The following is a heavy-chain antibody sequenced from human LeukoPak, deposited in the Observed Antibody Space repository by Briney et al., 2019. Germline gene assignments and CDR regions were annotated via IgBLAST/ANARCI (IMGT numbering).Heavy chain of an antibody. CDR2: ISWDGGST. CDR1: GFTFDDYA. Sequence: PGGSLRPSCAASGFTFDDYAMHWVRQAPGKGLEWVSLISWDGGSTYYADSVKGRFTISRDNSKNSLYLQMNSLRAEDTALYYCAKDIYYDSSGYMDVWGKVTTVTVSS. J-gene: IGHJ6*03. D-gene: IGHD3-22*01. CDR3: AKDIYYDSSGYMDV. V-gene: IGHV3-43D*04.